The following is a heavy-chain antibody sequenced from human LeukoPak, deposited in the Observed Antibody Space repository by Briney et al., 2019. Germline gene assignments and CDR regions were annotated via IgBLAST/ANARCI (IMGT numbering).Heavy chain of an antibody. CDR1: GYTFTGYY. CDR2: INPNSGGT. D-gene: IGHD6-19*01. Sequence: ASVKVSCKASGYTFTGYYIQWVRQAPGQGLEWMGWINPNSGGTNYAQKFQGRVTMTRDTSISTAYMELRSLRSDDTAVYYCARVPSVQWLAINSDYYYYMDVWGKGTTVTISS. CDR3: ARVPSVQWLAINSDYYYYMDV. J-gene: IGHJ6*03. V-gene: IGHV1-2*02.